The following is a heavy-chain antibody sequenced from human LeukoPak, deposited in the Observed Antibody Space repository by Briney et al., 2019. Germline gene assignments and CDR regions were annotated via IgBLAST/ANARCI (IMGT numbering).Heavy chain of an antibody. V-gene: IGHV1-46*01. CDR1: GYTFTSYY. Sequence: ASVKVSCKASGYTFTSYYMHWVRQAPGQGLEWMGIINPSGGSTSYAQKFQGRVTMTRDTSTSTVYMELSSLRSEDTAVYYCTRSLTYYYGSGSSNWFDPWGQGTLVTVSS. J-gene: IGHJ5*02. CDR3: TRSLTYYYGSGSSNWFDP. CDR2: INPSGGST. D-gene: IGHD3-10*01.